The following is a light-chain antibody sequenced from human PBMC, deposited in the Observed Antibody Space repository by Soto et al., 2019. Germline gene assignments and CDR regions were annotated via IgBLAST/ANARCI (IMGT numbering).Light chain of an antibody. CDR2: AAS. V-gene: IGKV1-27*01. CDR1: PGIITY. CDR3: QKDNRVPLT. J-gene: IGKJ4*01. Sequence: DIQMTQSPSSLSASVGDRVTITCRASPGIITYLAWYQQKPGKVPKLLIYAASTLQSGVTSRFSGCGSGTDFSFTISSLQPSDVLSSDGQKDNRVPLTCCGGGKVEMK.